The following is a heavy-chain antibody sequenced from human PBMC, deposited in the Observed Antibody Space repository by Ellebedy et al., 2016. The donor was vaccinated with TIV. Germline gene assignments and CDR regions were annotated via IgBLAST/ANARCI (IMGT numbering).Heavy chain of an antibody. D-gene: IGHD5/OR15-5a*01. J-gene: IGHJ4*02. V-gene: IGHV4-34*01. Sequence: SETLSLTXAVYASSSSGYYWTWIRQSPGKGLEWIGEIDRSGSTNCNPSLRSRVTISVDTSKNQFSLKLNSVTAADTAVYYCARGRTSTVTKPKYFHYWGQGALVTVSS. CDR1: ASSSSGYY. CDR3: ARGRTSTVTKPKYFHY. CDR2: IDRSGST.